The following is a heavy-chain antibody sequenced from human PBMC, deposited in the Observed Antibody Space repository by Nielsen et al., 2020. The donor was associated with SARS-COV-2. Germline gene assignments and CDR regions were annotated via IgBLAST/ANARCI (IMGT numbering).Heavy chain of an antibody. V-gene: IGHV3-33*01. D-gene: IGHD3-3*01. CDR2: IWYDGSNK. CDR3: VRGSSVVIWSGYPVD. Sequence: GESLKISCAASGFTFSSYGMHWVRQAPGKGLEWVAVIWYDGSNKYYADSVKGRFTISRDNSKNTLYLQMNSLRAEDTAVYYCVRGSSVVIWSGYPVDWGQGTLVTVSS. J-gene: IGHJ4*02. CDR1: GFTFSSYG.